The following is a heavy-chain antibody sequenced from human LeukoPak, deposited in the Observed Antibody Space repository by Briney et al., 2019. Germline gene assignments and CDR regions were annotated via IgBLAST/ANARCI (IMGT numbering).Heavy chain of an antibody. CDR3: ARGKDSTSPSFDY. Sequence: ASVKVSCKASGDTFSSYDINWVRQATGQGLEWMGWMNPIIDNTGYAQKFQGRVTITRDTSISTAYMELSSLRSEDTAVYYCARGKDSTSPSFDYWGQGTLVTVSS. D-gene: IGHD6-6*01. V-gene: IGHV1-8*03. CDR1: GDTFSSYD. J-gene: IGHJ4*02. CDR2: MNPIIDNT.